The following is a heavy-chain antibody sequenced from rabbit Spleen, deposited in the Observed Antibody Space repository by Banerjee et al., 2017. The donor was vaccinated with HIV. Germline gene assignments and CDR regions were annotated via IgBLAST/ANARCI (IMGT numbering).Heavy chain of an antibody. J-gene: IGHJ4*01. CDR2: IYTDSSAST. CDR3: ARDLDGVIGWNFGW. D-gene: IGHD4-1*01. V-gene: IGHV1S45*01. Sequence: QEQLVESGGGLVQPEGSLTLTCTASGFSFNNYGISWVRQAPGKGLEWIAFIYTDSSASTWYASWAKGRFTISKASSTTVTLQMTSLTAADTATYFCARDLDGVIGWNFGWWGPGTLVTVS. CDR1: GFSFNNYG.